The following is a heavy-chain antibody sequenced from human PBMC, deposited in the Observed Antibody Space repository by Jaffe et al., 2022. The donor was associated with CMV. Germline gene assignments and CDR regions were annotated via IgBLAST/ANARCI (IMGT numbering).Heavy chain of an antibody. J-gene: IGHJ4*02. CDR2: ISSGGETI. CDR1: AFTFSDHY. V-gene: IGHV3-11*01. CDR3: ARAQLVYTRVPSTFDY. Sequence: QVQVVESGGGLVKPGGSLRLSCAVSAFTFSDHYMTWIRQAPGKGLECISYISSGGETIYYADSVKGRFTISRDNAKNSLYLQLNSLRAEDTAIYYCARAQLVYTRVPSTFDYWGQGTLVTVSS. D-gene: IGHD6-6*01.